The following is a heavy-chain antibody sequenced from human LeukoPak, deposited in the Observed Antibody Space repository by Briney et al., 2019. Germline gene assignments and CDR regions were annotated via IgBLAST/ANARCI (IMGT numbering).Heavy chain of an antibody. CDR1: GGSFSGYY. V-gene: IGHV4-34*01. Sequence: SETLSLTCAVYGGSFSGYYWSWIRQPPGKGLEWIGEINHSGSTNYNPSLKSRVTISVDTSKNQFSLKLSSVTAADTAVYYCARALVEATELWFDPWGQGTLVTVSS. D-gene: IGHD1-26*01. CDR2: INHSGST. J-gene: IGHJ5*02. CDR3: ARALVEATELWFDP.